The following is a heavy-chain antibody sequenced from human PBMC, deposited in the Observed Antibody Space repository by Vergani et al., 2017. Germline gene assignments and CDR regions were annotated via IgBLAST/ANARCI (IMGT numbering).Heavy chain of an antibody. CDR3: ATPQTVTTGGMEV. CDR2: VDPEDGET. CDR1: GYTFTDHY. V-gene: IGHV1-69-2*01. Sequence: EVQLVQSGAEVKKPGATMKISCKVPGYTFTDHYMPWVKQAPGKGLEWMGLVDPEDGETIYAEKFKGRVTIATDTSTDTAHLELSSLRSEDTAVYYCATPQTVTTGGMEVWGQGTTVIVSS. D-gene: IGHD4-17*01. J-gene: IGHJ6*02.